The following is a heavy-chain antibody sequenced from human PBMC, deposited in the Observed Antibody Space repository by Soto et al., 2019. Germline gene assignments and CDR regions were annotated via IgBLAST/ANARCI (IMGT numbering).Heavy chain of an antibody. CDR1: GGSFSGYY. J-gene: IGHJ4*02. Sequence: NPSETLSLTCAVYGGSFSGYYWSWIRQPPGKGLEWIGEINHSGSTNYNPSLKSRVTISVDTSKNQFSLKLSSVTAADTAVYYCASPYYDSSGNDYWGQGTLVTVSS. V-gene: IGHV4-34*01. CDR3: ASPYYDSSGNDY. D-gene: IGHD3-22*01. CDR2: INHSGST.